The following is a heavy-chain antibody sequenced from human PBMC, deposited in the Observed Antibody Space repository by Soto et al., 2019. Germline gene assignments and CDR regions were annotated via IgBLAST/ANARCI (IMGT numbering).Heavy chain of an antibody. CDR2: ISWNSGSI. Sequence: EVQLVESGGGLVQPGRSLRLSCAASGFTFDDYAMHWVRQAPGKGLEWVSGISWNSGSIGYADSVKGRFTISRDNAKNSLYRQMNILRAEDTALYYCAKSSGILGGYFQHWGQGTLVTVSS. D-gene: IGHD3-10*01. V-gene: IGHV3-9*01. CDR3: AKSSGILGGYFQH. CDR1: GFTFDDYA. J-gene: IGHJ1*01.